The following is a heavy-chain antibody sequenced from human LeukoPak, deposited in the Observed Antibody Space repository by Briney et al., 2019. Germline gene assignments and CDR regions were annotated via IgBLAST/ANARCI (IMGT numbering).Heavy chain of an antibody. CDR3: ARLIPYYYGSGSLDYYYGMDV. Sequence: GASVKVSCKASGGTFSSYAISWVRQAPGQGLEWMGGIIPIFGTANYAQKFQGRVTITADESTCTAYMELSSLRSEDTAVYYRARLIPYYYGSGSLDYYYGMDVWGQGTTVTVSS. CDR1: GGTFSSYA. D-gene: IGHD3-10*01. CDR2: IIPIFGTA. V-gene: IGHV1-69*13. J-gene: IGHJ6*02.